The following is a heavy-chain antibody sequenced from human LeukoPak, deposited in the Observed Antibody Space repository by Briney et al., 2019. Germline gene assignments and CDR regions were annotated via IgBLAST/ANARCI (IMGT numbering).Heavy chain of an antibody. D-gene: IGHD5-18*01. Sequence: GSLRLSCAASGFTFSSYGMHWVRQAPGKGLEWVAVIWYDGSNKYYADSVKGRFTISRDNSKNTLYLQMNSLRAEDTAVYYCASAGYSYGNDAFDIWGQGTMVTVSS. CDR2: IWYDGSNK. J-gene: IGHJ3*02. V-gene: IGHV3-33*01. CDR1: GFTFSSYG. CDR3: ASAGYSYGNDAFDI.